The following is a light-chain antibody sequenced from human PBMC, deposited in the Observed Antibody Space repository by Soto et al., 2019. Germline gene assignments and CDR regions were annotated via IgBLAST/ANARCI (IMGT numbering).Light chain of an antibody. V-gene: IGLV2-23*02. Sequence: QSALTQPASVSGSPGQSITISCTGTSSDVGSYNLVSWYQQHPGKAPKLMIYEVSKRPSGVSNRFSGSKSGNTASLTISGLQPEDEADYYCCSYAASSTFVFGGGTKLTVL. CDR1: SSDVGSYNL. CDR2: EVS. J-gene: IGLJ2*01. CDR3: CSYAASSTFV.